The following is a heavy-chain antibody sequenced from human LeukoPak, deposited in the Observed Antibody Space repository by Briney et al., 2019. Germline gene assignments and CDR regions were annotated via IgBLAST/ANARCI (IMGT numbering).Heavy chain of an antibody. D-gene: IGHD6-19*01. CDR1: GGSISSYY. CDR3: ARVVSSGWSGDYFDY. J-gene: IGHJ4*02. Sequence: PSETLSLTCTVSGGSISSYYWSSIRQPAGKGLEWIGRIYTSGSTNYNPSLKSRVTMSVDTSKNQFSLKLSSVTAADTAVYYCARVVSSGWSGDYFDYWSQGTLVTVSS. CDR2: IYTSGST. V-gene: IGHV4-4*07.